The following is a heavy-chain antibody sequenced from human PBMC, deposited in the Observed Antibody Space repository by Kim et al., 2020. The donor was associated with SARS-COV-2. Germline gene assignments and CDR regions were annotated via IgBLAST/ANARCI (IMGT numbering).Heavy chain of an antibody. CDR3: ARDLFVEVNATQPYFDY. CDR2: IKQDGSDK. J-gene: IGHJ4*02. V-gene: IGHV3-7*03. Sequence: GGSLRLSCAASGFTFSSYWMSWVRQAPGKGLEWVANIKQDGSDKYYVDSVRGRFTISRDNAKNSLFLQMNSLRAEDTAVYFCARDLFVEVNATQPYFDYWGQGILVTVSS. D-gene: IGHD2-21*01. CDR1: GFTFSSYW.